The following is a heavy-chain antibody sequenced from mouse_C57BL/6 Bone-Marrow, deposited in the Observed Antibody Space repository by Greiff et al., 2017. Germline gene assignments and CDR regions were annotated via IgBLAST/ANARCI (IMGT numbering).Heavy chain of an antibody. CDR1: GYAFSSYW. Sequence: VKLVESGSELVKPGASVKISCKASGYAFSSYWMNWVKQRPGKGLVWIGQICPGDGDTNYTGKLKGKATLTADKSSSTAYMQRSSLTSEDSAVYFCASRGYYYASRGFAYWGQGTLVTVSA. V-gene: IGHV1-80*01. D-gene: IGHD1-1*01. CDR3: ASRGYYYASRGFAY. J-gene: IGHJ3*01. CDR2: ICPGDGDT.